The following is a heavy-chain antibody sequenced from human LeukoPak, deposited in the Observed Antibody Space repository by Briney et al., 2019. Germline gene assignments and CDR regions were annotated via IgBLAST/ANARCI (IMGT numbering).Heavy chain of an antibody. Sequence: SETLSLTCAVSGGSMSGYYWTWIRQPPGKGLEWIAYIYYSGSTNYNPSLKSRVTISVDTSTNQFSLRLSSVTAADTAVYYCARLRGNYFPDYWGQGTLVTVSS. J-gene: IGHJ4*02. V-gene: IGHV4-59*01. CDR2: IYYSGST. CDR3: ARLRGNYFPDY. D-gene: IGHD4-11*01. CDR1: GGSMSGYY.